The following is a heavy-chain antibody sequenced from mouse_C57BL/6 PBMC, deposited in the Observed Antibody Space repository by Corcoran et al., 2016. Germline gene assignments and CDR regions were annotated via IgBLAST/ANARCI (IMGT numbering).Heavy chain of an antibody. J-gene: IGHJ3*01. CDR1: GYTFTDYY. CDR3: ARSLITTVVGGFAY. CDR2: INPNNGGT. V-gene: IGHV1-26*01. D-gene: IGHD1-1*01. Sequence: EVQLQQSGPELVKPGASVKISCMASGYTFTDYYMNWVKQSHGKSLEWIGDINPNNGGTSYNQKFKGKATLTVEKSSRTAYMELRSLTSEDSAVYYCARSLITTVVGGFAYWGQGTLVTVSA.